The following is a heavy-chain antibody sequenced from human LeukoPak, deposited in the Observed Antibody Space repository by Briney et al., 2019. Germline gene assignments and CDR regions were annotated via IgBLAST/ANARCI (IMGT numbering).Heavy chain of an antibody. CDR2: IYYSGST. D-gene: IGHD3-10*01. J-gene: IGHJ5*02. Sequence: SETLSLTCTVSGGSISSSSYYRGWIRQPPGKGLEWIGSIYYSGSTYYNPSLKSRVTISVDTSKNQFSLKLSSVTAADTAVYYCARSTMVRGVGRPNWFDPWGQGTLVTVSS. CDR3: ARSTMVRGVGRPNWFDP. CDR1: GGSISSSSYY. V-gene: IGHV4-39*01.